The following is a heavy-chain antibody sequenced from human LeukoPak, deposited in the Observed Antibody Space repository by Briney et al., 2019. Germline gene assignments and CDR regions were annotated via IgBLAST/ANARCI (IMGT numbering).Heavy chain of an antibody. CDR2: IYYSGST. V-gene: IGHV4-39*01. CDR3: ARQARWLIQEGYYFDY. D-gene: IGHD5-24*01. J-gene: IGHJ4*02. CDR1: GGSISSSSYY. Sequence: SETLSLTCTVSGGSISSSSYYWGWIRQPPGKGLEWFGSIYYSGSTYYNPSLKSRVTISVDTSKNQFSLKLSSVTAADTAVYYCARQARWLIQEGYYFDYWGQGTLVTVSS.